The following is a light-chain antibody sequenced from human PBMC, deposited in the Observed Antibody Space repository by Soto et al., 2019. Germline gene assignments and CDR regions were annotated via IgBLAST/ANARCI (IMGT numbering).Light chain of an antibody. CDR3: QQYGSSPGT. V-gene: IGKV3-20*01. CDR2: GAS. Sequence: EILLTQSPATLSLSPGERATLSCRASQSVSSSYLAWYQQKPGQAPRLLIYGASSRATGIPDRFSGSGSGTDFTLTISRLEPEDFAVYYCQQYGSSPGTFGQGTKVDI. J-gene: IGKJ1*01. CDR1: QSVSSSY.